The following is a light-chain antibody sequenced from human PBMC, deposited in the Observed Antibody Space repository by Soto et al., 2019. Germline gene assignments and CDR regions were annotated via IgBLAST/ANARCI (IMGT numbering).Light chain of an antibody. Sequence: DIQMTKSPSTLSASVGDRVTITCRASQSSSSWLAWYQQKPGKAPKLLIYDASSLESGVPSRFSGSGSGTEFALTISILQPDDFATDYCQQYNSYGWTFGQGTKVEIK. CDR3: QQYNSYGWT. CDR1: QSSSSW. CDR2: DAS. V-gene: IGKV1-5*01. J-gene: IGKJ1*01.